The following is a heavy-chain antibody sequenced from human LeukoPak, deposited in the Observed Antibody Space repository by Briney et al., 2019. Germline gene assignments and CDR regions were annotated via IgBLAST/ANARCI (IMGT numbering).Heavy chain of an antibody. D-gene: IGHD2-21*02. J-gene: IGHJ4*02. V-gene: IGHV3-23*01. CDR1: GFTFSNYA. CDR2: ISGGGGTT. CDR3: TRGQSYCGADCYSD. Sequence: GGSLRLSCAASGFTFSNYAMSWVRQAPGKGLEWVSGISGGGGTTYYADSVKGRFTFSRDNSKNTLYLQMSSLRVEDTALYYCTRGQSYCGADCYSDWGQGTLVTVSS.